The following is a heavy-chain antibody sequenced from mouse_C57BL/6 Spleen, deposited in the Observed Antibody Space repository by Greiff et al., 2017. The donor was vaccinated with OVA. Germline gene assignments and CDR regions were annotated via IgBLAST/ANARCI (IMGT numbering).Heavy chain of an antibody. CDR2: IDPSDSYT. D-gene: IGHD1-1*01. CDR1: GYTFTSYW. Sequence: QVQLQQSGAELVKPGASVKLSCKASGYTFTSYWMQWVKQRPGQGLEWIGEIDPSDSYTNYNQKFKGKATLTVDTSSSTAYMQLSSLTSEDSAVYYCARSRDYYGSSYYFDYWGQGTTLTVSS. CDR3: ARSRDYYGSSYYFDY. J-gene: IGHJ2*01. V-gene: IGHV1-50*01.